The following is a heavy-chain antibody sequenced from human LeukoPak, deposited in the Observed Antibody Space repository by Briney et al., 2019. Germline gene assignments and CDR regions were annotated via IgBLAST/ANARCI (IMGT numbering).Heavy chain of an antibody. V-gene: IGHV4-59*02. CDR1: GGSVSNYY. CDR3: ARWWGFDP. J-gene: IGHJ5*02. Sequence: SETLSLTCTVSGGSVSNYYWSWIRQSPGKGLEWIGYIYYTETSYNPSLKSRVTISVDTSRNQFSLNLNSVTAADTAVYYCARWWGFDPWGQGTLVTVSS. CDR2: IYYTET. D-gene: IGHD2-15*01.